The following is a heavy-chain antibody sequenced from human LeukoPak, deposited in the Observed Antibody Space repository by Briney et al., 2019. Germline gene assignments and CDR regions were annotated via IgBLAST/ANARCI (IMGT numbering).Heavy chain of an antibody. D-gene: IGHD3-10*01. V-gene: IGHV3-30*02. Sequence: PGGSLRLSCAASGFTFSSYGMHWVRQDPGKGLEWVAFIRYDGSNKYYADSVKGRFTISRDNSKNTLYLQMNSLRAEDTAVYYCAKDGLWFGELLSNWFDPWGQGTLVTVSS. J-gene: IGHJ5*02. CDR2: IRYDGSNK. CDR3: AKDGLWFGELLSNWFDP. CDR1: GFTFSSYG.